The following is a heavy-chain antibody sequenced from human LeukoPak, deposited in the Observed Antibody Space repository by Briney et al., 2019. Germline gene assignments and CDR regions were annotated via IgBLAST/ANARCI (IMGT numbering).Heavy chain of an antibody. Sequence: ASVNLSRKSSGSTFSSYAISWVRQAPAQGLEWMGGIIPIFGTANYAQKFQGRVTITTDESTSTAYMQLSSLRSEDTAVYYCAREKLGHSSWYAGVYFDYWGQGTLVTVSS. V-gene: IGHV1-69*05. CDR2: IIPIFGTA. CDR1: GSTFSSYA. CDR3: AREKLGHSSWYAGVYFDY. D-gene: IGHD6-13*01. J-gene: IGHJ4*02.